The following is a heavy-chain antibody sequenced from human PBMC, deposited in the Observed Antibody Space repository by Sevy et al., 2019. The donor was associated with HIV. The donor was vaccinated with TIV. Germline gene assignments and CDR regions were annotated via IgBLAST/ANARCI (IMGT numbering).Heavy chain of an antibody. CDR3: ARDVRDLGYYYYMDV. J-gene: IGHJ6*03. D-gene: IGHD3-16*01. CDR1: GGSISSYY. CDR2: IYYSGST. Sequence: SETLSLTCSVSGGSISSYYWSWIRQLPGKGLEWIGYIYYSGSTNYNPSLKSRVTISVDTSKNQFSLKLSSVTAADTAVYYCARDVRDLGYYYYMDVWGKGTTVTVSS. V-gene: IGHV4-59*01.